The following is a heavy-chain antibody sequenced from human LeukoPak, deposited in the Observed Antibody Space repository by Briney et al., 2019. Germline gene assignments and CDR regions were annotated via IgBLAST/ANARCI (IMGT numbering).Heavy chain of an antibody. Sequence: PGGSLRLSCAASGFTVITNDMTWFRQAPGKGLEWASVLYSDGNTKYADSVQGRFTISRDNSKNTLYLEMNSLSPDDTAVYYCARGVEPLAANTLAYWGQGTLVTVSS. J-gene: IGHJ4*02. D-gene: IGHD1-14*01. CDR3: ARGVEPLAANTLAY. CDR1: GFTVITND. V-gene: IGHV3-53*01. CDR2: LYSDGNT.